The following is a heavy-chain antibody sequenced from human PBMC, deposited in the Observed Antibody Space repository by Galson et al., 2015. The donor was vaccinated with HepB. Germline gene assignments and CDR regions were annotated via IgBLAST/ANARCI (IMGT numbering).Heavy chain of an antibody. CDR3: ARDPPSRTTGNNWFDP. D-gene: IGHD1-1*01. Sequence: SVKVSCKASGYTFTSYAMHWVRQAPGQRPEWMGWINAGNGNTKYSQKFQGRVTITRDTSASTAYMELSSLRSEDTAVYYCARDPPSRTTGNNWFDPWGQGTLVTVSS. V-gene: IGHV1-3*01. CDR1: GYTFTSYA. J-gene: IGHJ5*02. CDR2: INAGNGNT.